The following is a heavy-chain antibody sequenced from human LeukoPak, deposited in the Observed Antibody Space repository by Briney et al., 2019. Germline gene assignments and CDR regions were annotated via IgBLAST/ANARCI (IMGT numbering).Heavy chain of an antibody. CDR1: GFTFDDYA. V-gene: IGHV3-9*01. CDR2: ISWNSGSI. CDR3: TVPGRYCSSTSCYRYYYYGMDV. D-gene: IGHD2-2*01. J-gene: IGHJ6*02. Sequence: GGSLRLSCAASGFTFDDYAMHWVRQAPGKGLEWVSGISWNSGSIGYADSVKGRFTISRDNAKNSLYLQMNSLRAEDTALYYCTVPGRYCSSTSCYRYYYYGMDVWGQGTTVTVSS.